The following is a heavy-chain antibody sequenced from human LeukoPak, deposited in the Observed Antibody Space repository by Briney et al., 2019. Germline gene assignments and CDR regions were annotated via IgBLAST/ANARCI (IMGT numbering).Heavy chain of an antibody. J-gene: IGHJ4*02. V-gene: IGHV3-23*01. CDR2: TSDRGDYT. D-gene: IGHD1-7*01. CDR3: ARKAQYNGHYPLDY. CDR1: GFTFSEHW. Sequence: AGGSLRLSCAASGFTFSEHWMTWVRQAPGKGLEWVSGTSDRGDYTYYADSVKGRFTISRDSSKNTLFLQMNSLRAEDTALYFCARKAQYNGHYPLDYWGQGTLVTVSS.